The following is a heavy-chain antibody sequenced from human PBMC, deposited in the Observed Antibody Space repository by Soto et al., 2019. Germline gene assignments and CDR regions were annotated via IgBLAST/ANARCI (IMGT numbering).Heavy chain of an antibody. D-gene: IGHD3-22*01. Sequence: QVQLQESGPGLVKPSQTLSLTCTVSGGSISSGGYYWSWIRQHPGKGLEWIGYIYYSGSTYYNPSLKSRVTIAVDTSKNQLSLKLSSVTAADTAVYYCARERYYYDSSGFSLDWGQGTLVTVSS. V-gene: IGHV4-31*03. CDR1: GGSISSGGYY. CDR3: ARERYYYDSSGFSLD. CDR2: IYYSGST. J-gene: IGHJ4*02.